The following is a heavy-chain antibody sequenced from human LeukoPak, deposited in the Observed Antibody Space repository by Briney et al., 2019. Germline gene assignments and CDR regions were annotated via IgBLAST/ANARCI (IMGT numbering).Heavy chain of an antibody. D-gene: IGHD5-12*01. Sequence: GESLKISCKGSGYSFTSYWIGWVRQMPGKGLEWMGIIYPGDSDTRYSPSFQGQVTISADKSISTAYLQWSSLKASDTAMYYCARQARQKGATLKGASDIWGQGTMVTVSS. V-gene: IGHV5-51*01. CDR2: IYPGDSDT. J-gene: IGHJ3*02. CDR1: GYSFTSYW. CDR3: ARQARQKGATLKGASDI.